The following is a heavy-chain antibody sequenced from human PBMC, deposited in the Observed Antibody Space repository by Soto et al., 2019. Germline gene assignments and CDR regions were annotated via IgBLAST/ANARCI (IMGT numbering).Heavy chain of an antibody. D-gene: IGHD2-15*01. Sequence: QITLKESGPTLVKPTQTLTLTCTFSGFSRSTTAVSVGWIRQPPGKALERLALLYWDDDKSYSPSLKNRSTITKDTTKNQVVPTMTMVEPVDTAPYFCSHVLGYCGGGTWYLSMTDIAVWGAWAAVTVS. CDR1: GFSRSTTAVS. CDR2: LYWDDDK. J-gene: IGHJ6*03. CDR3: SHVLGYCGGGTWYLSMTDIAV. V-gene: IGHV2-5*02.